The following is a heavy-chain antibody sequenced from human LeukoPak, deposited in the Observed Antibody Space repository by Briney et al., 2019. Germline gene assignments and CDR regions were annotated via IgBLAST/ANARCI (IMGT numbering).Heavy chain of an antibody. V-gene: IGHV4-59*08. CDR1: GGSISSYY. J-gene: IGHJ5*02. CDR2: IYSTGTT. D-gene: IGHD5-12*01. Sequence: SETLSLTCTVSGGSISSYYWSWIRQPAGRGLEWIGHIYSTGTTNYNPSLKSRVTISVDTSKNQFSLKLSSVTAADTAVYYCARQYSGYLRNWFDPWGQGTLVTVSS. CDR3: ARQYSGYLRNWFDP.